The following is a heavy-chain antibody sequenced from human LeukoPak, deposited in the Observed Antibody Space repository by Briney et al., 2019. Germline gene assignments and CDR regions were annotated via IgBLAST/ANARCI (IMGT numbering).Heavy chain of an antibody. J-gene: IGHJ6*03. V-gene: IGHV3-30*02. CDR2: IRYDGSNK. D-gene: IGHD2-2*01. CDR1: GFIFSNYG. CDR3: ARDSSETSYNYYYYYMDV. Sequence: PGGSLRLSCAASGFIFSNYGMHWVRQAPGKGLEWVAFIRYDGSNKYYADSVKGRFTISRDNSKNTLYVQMNSLRAEDTAVYYCARDSSETSYNYYYYYMDVWGKGTTVTVSS.